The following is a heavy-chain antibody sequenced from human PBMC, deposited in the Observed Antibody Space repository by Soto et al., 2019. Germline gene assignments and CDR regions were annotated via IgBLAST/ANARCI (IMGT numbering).Heavy chain of an antibody. CDR3: ERALGYSGYVFLDY. CDR1: GGSFSGYY. J-gene: IGHJ4*02. V-gene: IGHV4-34*01. CDR2: SNHSGST. D-gene: IGHD5-12*01. Sequence: QVQLQQWGAGLLKPSETLSLTCAVSGGSFSGYYWSWIRQPPGKGLEWIGESNHSGSTNYNPSRKRRVTISVDPSKNQFPLKMSSVTDADTAVYYCERALGYSGYVFLDYWGQGTLVTVSS.